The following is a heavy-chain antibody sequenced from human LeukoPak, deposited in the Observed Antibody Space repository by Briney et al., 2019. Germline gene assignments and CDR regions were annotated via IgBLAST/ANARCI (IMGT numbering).Heavy chain of an antibody. V-gene: IGHV1-2*02. CDR2: ISAYNGNT. CDR3: AAIAQGSYWP. J-gene: IGHJ5*02. D-gene: IGHD1-26*01. CDR1: GYTFTGYY. Sequence: ASVKVSCKASGYTFTGYYMHWVRQAPGQGLEWMGWISAYNGNTNYAQKFQERVTITRDMSTSTAYMELSSLRSEDTAVYYCAAIAQGSYWPWGQGTLVTVSS.